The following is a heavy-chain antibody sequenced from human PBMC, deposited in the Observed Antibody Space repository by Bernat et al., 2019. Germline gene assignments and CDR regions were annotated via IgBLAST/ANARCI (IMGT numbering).Heavy chain of an antibody. V-gene: IGHV4-39*01. CDR2: IYYSGST. J-gene: IGHJ4*02. CDR1: GCSISSSSYY. CDR3: ARSVDTAMVTPGFDY. Sequence: QLQLQESGPGLVKPSETLSLTCTVSGCSISSSSYYWGWIRQPPGKGLEWIGSIYYSGSTYYNPSLKSRVTISVDTSKNQFSLKLSSVTAADTAVYYCARSVDTAMVTPGFDYWGQGTLVTVSS. D-gene: IGHD5-18*01.